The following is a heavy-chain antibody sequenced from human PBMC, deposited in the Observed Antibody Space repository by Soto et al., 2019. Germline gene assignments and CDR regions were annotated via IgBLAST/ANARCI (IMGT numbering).Heavy chain of an antibody. J-gene: IGHJ4*02. D-gene: IGHD3-22*01. CDR2: IYYSGST. V-gene: IGHV4-31*03. Sequence: PSETLSLTCTVSGGSISSGGYYWSWIRQHPGKGLEWIGYIYYSGSTYYNPSLKSRVTISVDTSKNQFSLKLSSVTAADTAVYYCARGYDSSGYPYFDYWGQGTLVTVSS. CDR1: GGSISSGGYY. CDR3: ARGYDSSGYPYFDY.